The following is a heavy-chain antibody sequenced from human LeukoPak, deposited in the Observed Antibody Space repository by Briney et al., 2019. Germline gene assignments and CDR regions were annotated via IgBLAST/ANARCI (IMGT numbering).Heavy chain of an antibody. CDR3: AGDGMAYYDFWSGYYTGIFDYYYGMDV. CDR1: GYTFTGYY. CDR2: INPNSGGT. Sequence: ASVKVSCKASGYTFTGYYMHWVRQAPGQGLEWMGRINPNSGGTNYAQKFQGRVTMTRDTSISTAYMELSRLRSDDTAVYYCAGDGMAYYDFWSGYYTGIFDYYYGMDVWGQGTTVTVSS. V-gene: IGHV1-2*06. D-gene: IGHD3-3*01. J-gene: IGHJ6*02.